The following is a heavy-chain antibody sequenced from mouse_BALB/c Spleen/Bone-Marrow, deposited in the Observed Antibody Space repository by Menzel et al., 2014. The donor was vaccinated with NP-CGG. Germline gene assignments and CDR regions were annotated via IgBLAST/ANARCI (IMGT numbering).Heavy chain of an antibody. CDR3: TRRGALDF. J-gene: IGHJ4*01. V-gene: IGHV6-6*01. CDR1: GFTFSDAW. CDR2: IRGTADNHAT. Sequence: EVMLVESGGGLVQPGGSMKLSCAASGFTFSDAWMDWVRQPPEKGLEWVAEIRGTADNHATYYSESVKGRFTISRDDSKSNIYLQMNSLRAEDTGIYYCTRRGALDFWGQGTSVTVSS.